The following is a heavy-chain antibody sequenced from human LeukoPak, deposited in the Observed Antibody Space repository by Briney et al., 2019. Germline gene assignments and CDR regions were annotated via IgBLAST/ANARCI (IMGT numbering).Heavy chain of an antibody. J-gene: IGHJ4*02. CDR1: GFTFSSYW. V-gene: IGHV3-7*01. CDR2: IKGDGSEK. CDR3: ARDYLYYYDSSDGY. Sequence: GGSLRLSCAASGFTFSSYWMTWVRQAPGKGLEWVGNIKGDGSEKYYVDSVKGRFTISRDNAKNSLYLQMNSLRAEDTAVYYCARDYLYYYDSSDGYWGQGTLVTVSS. D-gene: IGHD3-22*01.